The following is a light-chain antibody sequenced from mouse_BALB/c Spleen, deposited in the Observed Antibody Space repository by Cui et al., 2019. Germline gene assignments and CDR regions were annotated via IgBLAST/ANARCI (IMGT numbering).Light chain of an antibody. CDR2: STS. J-gene: IGKJ1*01. CDR1: SSVRY. V-gene: IGKV4-80*01. Sequence: QIVLNQSPAIMSASLGEEITLTCSASSSVRYRHWYQQKSGTSPKLLIYSTSNLASGVPSRFSGSGSGTFYSLTISSVEAEDAADYYCHQWSSYPWTFGGGTKLEIK. CDR3: HQWSSYPWT.